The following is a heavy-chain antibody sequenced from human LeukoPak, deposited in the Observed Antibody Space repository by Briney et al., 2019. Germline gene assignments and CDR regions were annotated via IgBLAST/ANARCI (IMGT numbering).Heavy chain of an antibody. J-gene: IGHJ4*02. CDR2: TYYRSKWFN. Sequence: SQTLSLTCAISGDSVSSNTVAWNWIRQSPSRGLEWLGRTYYRSKWFNDYAVSVKSRITITPDTSKNQFSLQLNSVTPEDTAVYCARDPGWLDFDYWGQGTLVTVSS. V-gene: IGHV6-1*01. CDR3: ARDPGWLDFDY. CDR1: GDSVSSNTVA. D-gene: IGHD5-12*01.